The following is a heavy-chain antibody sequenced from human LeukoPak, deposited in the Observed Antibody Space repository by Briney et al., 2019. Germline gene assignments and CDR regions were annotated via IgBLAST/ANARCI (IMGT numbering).Heavy chain of an antibody. CDR2: INPNSGGT. CDR1: GYTFTGYY. V-gene: IGHV1-2*02. J-gene: IGHJ6*03. Sequence: ASVKVSCKASGYTFTGYYMHWVRQAPGQGLEWMGWINPNSGGTNYAQKFQGRVTMTRDTSISTAYMELSRLRSDDTAVYYCARGAHRSYYYYYYYMDVWGKGTTVTVSS. CDR3: ARGAHRSYYYYYYYMDV.